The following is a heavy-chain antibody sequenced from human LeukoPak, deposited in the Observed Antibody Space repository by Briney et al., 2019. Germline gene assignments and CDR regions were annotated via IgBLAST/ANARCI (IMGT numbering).Heavy chain of an antibody. CDR2: IRSKAYGGTT. CDR1: GFTFGDYA. CDR3: TRDTYDSSGYHAFDI. Sequence: PGRSLRLSCTASGFTFGDYAMSWLRQAPGKGLEWVGFIRSKAYGGTTEYAASVKGRFTISRDDSKSIAYLQMNSLKTEDTAVYYCTRDTYDSSGYHAFDIWGQGTMVTVSS. J-gene: IGHJ3*02. V-gene: IGHV3-49*03. D-gene: IGHD3-22*01.